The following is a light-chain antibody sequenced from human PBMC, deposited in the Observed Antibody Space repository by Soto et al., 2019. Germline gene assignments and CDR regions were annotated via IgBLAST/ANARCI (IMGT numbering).Light chain of an antibody. CDR1: QSVASTY. J-gene: IGKJ2*01. CDR2: GAS. CDR3: HQYGSSPPMYT. Sequence: EIVLTQSPGTLSLSPGERATLSCRASQSVASTYLAWYQRKPGQAPRLLIYGASTSATGIPDRFSGSGSGTDFALTISRLEPEDLALYYCHQYGSSPPMYTFGQGTKLEIK. V-gene: IGKV3-20*01.